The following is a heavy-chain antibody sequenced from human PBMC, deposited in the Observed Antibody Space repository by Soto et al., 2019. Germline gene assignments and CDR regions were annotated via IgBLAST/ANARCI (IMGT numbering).Heavy chain of an antibody. J-gene: IGHJ6*02. D-gene: IGHD3-10*01. CDR2: TIPLFGTT. CDR3: VAELDFGKLSVV. CDR1: GDTFKNSV. Sequence: QVQLVQSGVEVKKPGSSVRVSCKASGDTFKNSVISWVRPAPGQGLEWMGGTIPLFGTTDYAQKFQGRLTITTDESTTTAYMEVSRLTSEDTAVYYCVAELDFGKLSVVWGQGTTVIVSS. V-gene: IGHV1-69*01.